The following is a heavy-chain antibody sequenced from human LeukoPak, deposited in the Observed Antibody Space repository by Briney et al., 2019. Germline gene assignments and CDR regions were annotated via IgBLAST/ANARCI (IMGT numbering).Heavy chain of an antibody. J-gene: IGHJ4*02. Sequence: SETLSLTCTVSGGSISSYYWSWIRQPPGKGLEWIGYILYNGTTNSNPSLKSRVTISVDTSKNQISLKLSSVTAADTAVYYCARMGGYSGYATHWGQGTLVTVSS. CDR3: ARMGGYSGYATH. CDR2: ILYNGTT. D-gene: IGHD5-12*01. CDR1: GGSISSYY. V-gene: IGHV4-59*08.